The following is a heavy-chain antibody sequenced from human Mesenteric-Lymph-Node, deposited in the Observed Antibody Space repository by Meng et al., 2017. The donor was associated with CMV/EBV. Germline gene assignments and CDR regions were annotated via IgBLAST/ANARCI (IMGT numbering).Heavy chain of an antibody. D-gene: IGHD1-26*01. J-gene: IGHJ4*02. CDR2: INWNAGST. V-gene: IGHV3-20*04. CDR1: GFTFNDYG. Sequence: GESLKIPCAVSGFTFNDYGMSWVRQAPGKGLEWGAGINWNAGSTNYADSVKGRFTISRDNAKNSLYLEMNSLRAEDTALYYCARDPMGGSYKGYFDYWGQGALVTVSS. CDR3: ARDPMGGSYKGYFDY.